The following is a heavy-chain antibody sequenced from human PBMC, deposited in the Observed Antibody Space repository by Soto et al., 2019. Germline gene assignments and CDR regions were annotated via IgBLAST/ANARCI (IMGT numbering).Heavy chain of an antibody. J-gene: IGHJ4*02. CDR1: GASITSTTYF. V-gene: IGHV4-39*01. CDR3: AKNLPRTGRFDY. Sequence: LSLTCTLSGASITSTTYFWAWIRQPPGRGLEWVGSIYYSGKTRYNPSLKNRVTISVDRSKNQFSLQMTSVTAADTAVYYCAKNLPRTGRFDYWGQGTLVTVSS. CDR2: IYYSGKT.